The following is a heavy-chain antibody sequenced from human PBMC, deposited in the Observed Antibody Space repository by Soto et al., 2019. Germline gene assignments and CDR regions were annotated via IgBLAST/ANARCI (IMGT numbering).Heavy chain of an antibody. D-gene: IGHD6-13*01. CDR3: VRDSGATLSSS. CDR1: GGTFSSYR. CDR2: IVPIYRTA. V-gene: IGHV1-69*13. Sequence: SVKVSCKASGGTFSSYRINWVRQAPGQGLEWVGGIVPIYRTADYAQKFQGRVTITADESARTSYMELRSLKSQDTAVYYCVRDSGATLSSSWGQGXLVTVYS. J-gene: IGHJ4*02.